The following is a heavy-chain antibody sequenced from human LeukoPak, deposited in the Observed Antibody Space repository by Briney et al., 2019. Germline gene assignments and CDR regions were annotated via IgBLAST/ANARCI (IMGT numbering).Heavy chain of an antibody. CDR1: GITFSNYA. CDR3: ARGKDDSDGYDFLLDY. V-gene: IGHV3-30*01. CDR2: FLYDGTTR. D-gene: IGHD5-12*01. J-gene: IGHJ4*02. Sequence: PGRSLRLSCTASGITFSNYAMHWVRQAPGKDLEWLAVFLYDGTTRRYADSVKGRFTISRDNARNTQYLQMNSLRTEDTAIYYCARGKDDSDGYDFLLDYWGQGTLVTVSS.